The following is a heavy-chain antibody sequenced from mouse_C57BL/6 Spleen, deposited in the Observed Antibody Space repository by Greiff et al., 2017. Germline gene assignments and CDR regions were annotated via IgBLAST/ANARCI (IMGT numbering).Heavy chain of an antibody. CDR1: GYSITSGYY. V-gene: IGHV3-6*01. D-gene: IGHD2-5*01. J-gene: IGHJ2*01. CDR3: ARARYYSNYYFDY. CDR2: ISYDGSN. Sequence: EVKLMESGPGLVKPSQSLSLTCSVTGYSITSGYYWNWIRQFPGNKLEWMGYISYDGSNNYNPSLKNRISITRDTSKNQFFLKLNSVTTEDTATYYCARARYYSNYYFDYWGQGTTLTVSS.